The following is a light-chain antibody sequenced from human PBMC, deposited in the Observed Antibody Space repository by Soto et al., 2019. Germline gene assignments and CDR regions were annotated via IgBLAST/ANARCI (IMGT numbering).Light chain of an antibody. CDR3: CSYAGSNSLL. V-gene: IGLV2-23*01. CDR2: EGT. J-gene: IGLJ2*01. Sequence: QSALTQPASVSGSPEQSITISCTGTSSDVGAYNLVSWYQQHPGKAPRLIIYEGTKRPSGISHRFSGSKSDNTASLTISGLWAEDEAHYHCCSYAGSNSLLFGGGTKLTVL. CDR1: SSDVGAYNL.